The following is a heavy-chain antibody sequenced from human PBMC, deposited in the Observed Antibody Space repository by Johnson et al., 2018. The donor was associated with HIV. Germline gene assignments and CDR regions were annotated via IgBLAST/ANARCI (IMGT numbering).Heavy chain of an antibody. Sequence: QVQLVESGGVVVQPGRCLRLSCAASGFTFSSYAMHWVRQAPGKGLEWVAVISYDGSNKYYADSVKGRFTISRENSKNMLYLQMNSLRGEDTAVYYCARLRAAAGWAFDIWGQGTMVTVSS. J-gene: IGHJ3*02. V-gene: IGHV3-30-3*01. CDR3: ARLRAAAGWAFDI. D-gene: IGHD6-13*01. CDR1: GFTFSSYA. CDR2: ISYDGSNK.